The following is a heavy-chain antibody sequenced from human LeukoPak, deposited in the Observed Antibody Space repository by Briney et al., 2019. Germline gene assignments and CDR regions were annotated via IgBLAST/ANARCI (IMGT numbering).Heavy chain of an antibody. CDR3: ARLGAVPAARPFDY. CDR2: IYHSGST. J-gene: IGHJ4*02. CDR1: GGSISSGGYS. D-gene: IGHD2-2*01. V-gene: IGHV4-30-2*01. Sequence: SETLSLTCAVSGGSISSGGYSWSWIRQPPGKGLEWIGYIYHSGSTYYNPSLKSRVTISVDRSKNQFSLKLSSVTAADTAVYYCARLGAVPAARPFDYWGQGTLVTVSS.